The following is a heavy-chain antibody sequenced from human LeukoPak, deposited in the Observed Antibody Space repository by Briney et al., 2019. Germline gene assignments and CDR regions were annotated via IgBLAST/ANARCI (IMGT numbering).Heavy chain of an antibody. J-gene: IGHJ4*02. Sequence: ASGKVSCKASGYTFTTYGITWVRQAPGQGLEWMGWISAYNGNTNYAQKLQGRVTMTTDTSTSTAYMELRSLRSDDTAVYYCARALVDGYKELGYWGQATLVTVSS. CDR3: ARALVDGYKELGY. CDR1: GYTFTTYG. V-gene: IGHV1-18*01. CDR2: ISAYNGNT. D-gene: IGHD5-24*01.